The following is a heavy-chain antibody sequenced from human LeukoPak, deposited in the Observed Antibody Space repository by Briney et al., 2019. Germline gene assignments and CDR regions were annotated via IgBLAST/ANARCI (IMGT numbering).Heavy chain of an antibody. CDR1: GFTFSSYW. CDR2: INSDGSIT. J-gene: IGHJ4*02. V-gene: IGHV3-74*01. CDR3: ASTTQISKYADY. D-gene: IGHD1-1*01. Sequence: GGSLRLSCAASGFTFSSYWMHWVRQAPGKGLVWVSRINSDGSITTYADSVRGRFTISRDNAKSTLYLQMNSLRAEDTAVYYCASTTQISKYADYWGQGALVTVSS.